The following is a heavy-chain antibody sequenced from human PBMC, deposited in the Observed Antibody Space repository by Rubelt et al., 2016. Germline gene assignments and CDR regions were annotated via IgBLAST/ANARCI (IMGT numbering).Heavy chain of an antibody. CDR2: ISYDGSNK. Sequence: LRLSCAASGFTFSSYAMHWVRQAPGKGLEWVAVISYDGSNKYYADSVKGRFTISRDNSKNTLYLQMNSLRAEDTAVYYCARVPRIAAAGKACAFDIWGQGTMVTVSS. V-gene: IGHV3-30*04. J-gene: IGHJ3*02. CDR1: GFTFSSYA. CDR3: ARVPRIAAAGKACAFDI. D-gene: IGHD6-13*01.